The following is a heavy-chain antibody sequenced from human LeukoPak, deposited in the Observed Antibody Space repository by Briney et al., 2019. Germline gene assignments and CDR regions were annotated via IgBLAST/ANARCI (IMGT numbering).Heavy chain of an antibody. CDR1: LYTFTRYY. D-gene: IGHD6-19*01. J-gene: IGHJ3*02. Sequence: GASVNVSRQASLYTFTRYYMHWVRPAPGKELAGMGIINPCGGSTSYAQKFQGRVTMTRDTSTSTVYMELSSLRSEDTAVYYCAGGAVAGALDAFDIWGQGTMVTVSS. V-gene: IGHV1-46*01. CDR2: INPCGGST. CDR3: AGGAVAGALDAFDI.